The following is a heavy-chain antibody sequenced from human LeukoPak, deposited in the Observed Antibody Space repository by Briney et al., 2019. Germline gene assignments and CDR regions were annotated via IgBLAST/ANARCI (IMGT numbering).Heavy chain of an antibody. D-gene: IGHD4-17*01. CDR2: IKSKTDGGTT. V-gene: IGHV3-15*01. Sequence: PGGSLRLSCAASGFTFSDYYMSWIRQAPGKGLEWVGRIKSKTDGGTTDYAAPVKGRFTISRDDSKNTLYLQMNSLKTEDTAVYYCTTPWSPTVTTPFDYWGQGTLVTVSS. CDR3: TTPWSPTVTTPFDY. CDR1: GFTFSDYY. J-gene: IGHJ4*02.